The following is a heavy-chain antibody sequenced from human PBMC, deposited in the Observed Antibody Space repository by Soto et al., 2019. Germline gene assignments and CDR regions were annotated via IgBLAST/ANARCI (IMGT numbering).Heavy chain of an antibody. J-gene: IGHJ6*02. Sequence: EVQLVESGGGLVKPGGSLRLSCAASGFTFSSYSMNWVRQAPGKGLEWVSSISSSSSYIYYADSVKGRFTISRDNAKNSLYLQMNSLRAEDMAVYYCARSSSSSVPPYYYYGMDVWGQGTTVTVSS. V-gene: IGHV3-21*01. CDR2: ISSSSSYI. CDR1: GFTFSSYS. CDR3: ARSSSSSVPPYYYYGMDV. D-gene: IGHD6-6*01.